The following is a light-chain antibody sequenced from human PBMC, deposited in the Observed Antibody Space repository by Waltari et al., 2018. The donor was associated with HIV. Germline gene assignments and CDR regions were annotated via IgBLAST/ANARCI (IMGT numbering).Light chain of an antibody. V-gene: IGKV3-11*01. J-gene: IGKJ4*01. CDR1: QSVSSY. Sequence: EIVLTQSHATLSLSPGERATPSCRASQSVSSYLAGYQQKPGQAPRLLIYDASNRATGIPARFSGSGSGTDFTLTISSLEPEDFAVYYCQQRSNWPPLTFGGGTKVEIK. CDR2: DAS. CDR3: QQRSNWPPLT.